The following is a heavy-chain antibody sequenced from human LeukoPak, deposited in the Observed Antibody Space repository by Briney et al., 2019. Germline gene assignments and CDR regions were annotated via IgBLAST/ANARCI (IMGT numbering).Heavy chain of an antibody. J-gene: IGHJ4*02. D-gene: IGHD1-7*01. CDR1: GFTVSSNC. Sequence: GGSLRLSCAASGFTVSSNCMSWVRQAPGKGLEWVSVIYSGGSTYYADSVKGRFTISRDNSKNTLYLQMNSLRAEDTAVYYCARGKGTNEFDYWGQGTLVTVSS. V-gene: IGHV3-66*02. CDR3: ARGKGTNEFDY. CDR2: IYSGGST.